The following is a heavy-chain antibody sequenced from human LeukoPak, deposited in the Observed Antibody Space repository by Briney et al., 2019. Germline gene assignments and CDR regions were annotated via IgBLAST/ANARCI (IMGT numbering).Heavy chain of an antibody. CDR1: GYTFSSYD. Sequence: ASVMVSCKASGYTFSSYDITWERQATGQGLEWMGWMNPNSGDTGYAQRFQGRVTMTRNTSISTAYMELSGLRSEDTGVYYWARISYPPTTYYYYYYMDVWGKGTTVTVSS. J-gene: IGHJ6*03. V-gene: IGHV1-8*01. CDR2: MNPNSGDT. D-gene: IGHD1-1*01. CDR3: ARISYPPTTYYYYYYMDV.